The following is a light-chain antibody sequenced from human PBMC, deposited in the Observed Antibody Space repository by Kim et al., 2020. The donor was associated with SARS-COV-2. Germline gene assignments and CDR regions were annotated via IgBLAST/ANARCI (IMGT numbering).Light chain of an antibody. J-gene: IGKJ4*01. CDR1: HSISSSY. Sequence: APGERATLSCRASHSISSSYLAWYQQKPGQAPRLLIYGASSRATGIPDRFSGSGSGTDFTLTISRLEPEDFAVYYCQQYGSSPLTFGRGTKVDIK. CDR3: QQYGSSPLT. CDR2: GAS. V-gene: IGKV3-20*01.